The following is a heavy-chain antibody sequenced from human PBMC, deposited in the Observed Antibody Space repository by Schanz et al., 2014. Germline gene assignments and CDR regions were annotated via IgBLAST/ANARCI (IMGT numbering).Heavy chain of an antibody. Sequence: DVQLLESGGGLVQPGGSLRLSCAASGFTFSSYAMSWVRQPPGKGLEWVSSIRGSGGGTDYADSVKGRFTISRDNSKNTLYLQMNSLRAEDTAVYYCAKGQGAVINNWYFDLWGRGTLVTVSS. D-gene: IGHD2-21*01. V-gene: IGHV3-23*01. CDR1: GFTFSSYA. CDR2: IRGSGGGT. J-gene: IGHJ2*01. CDR3: AKGQGAVINNWYFDL.